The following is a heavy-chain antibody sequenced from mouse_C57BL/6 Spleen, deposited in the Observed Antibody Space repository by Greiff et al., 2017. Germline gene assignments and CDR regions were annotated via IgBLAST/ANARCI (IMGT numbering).Heavy chain of an antibody. CDR1: GFSLTSYG. Sequence: LQQSGPGLVHPSQSLSITCTVSGFSLTSYGVHWVRQSPGKGLEWLGVIWRGGSTDYNAAFMSRLSITKDNSKSQVFFKMNSLQADDTAIYYWAKKGGGAYAMDYWGQGTSVTVSS. CDR2: IWRGGST. V-gene: IGHV2-5*01. CDR3: AKKGGGAYAMDY. J-gene: IGHJ4*01.